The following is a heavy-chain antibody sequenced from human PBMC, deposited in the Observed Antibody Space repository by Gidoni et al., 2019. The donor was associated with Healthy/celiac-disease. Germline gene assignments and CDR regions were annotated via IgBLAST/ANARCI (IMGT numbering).Heavy chain of an antibody. CDR2: IKQDGSEK. Sequence: VQLVESGGDLVQPGGSLRLSCAASGFTFSRDWMSWIRQAPGKGLECVANIKQDGSEKYYVDSVKGRFTISRDNAKNSLYLQMGTLRAEDTAVYYCARVSYNYLNFWGQGTVVTVSS. D-gene: IGHD3-16*01. J-gene: IGHJ4*02. V-gene: IGHV3-7*03. CDR3: ARVSYNYLNF. CDR1: GFTFSRDW.